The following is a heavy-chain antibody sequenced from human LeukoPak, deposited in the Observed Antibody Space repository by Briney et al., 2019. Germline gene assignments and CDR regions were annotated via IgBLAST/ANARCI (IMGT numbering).Heavy chain of an antibody. CDR2: IYYSGST. J-gene: IGHJ6*03. V-gene: IGHV4-59*01. CDR3: ARTSEGYCRGGSCWDYYYYMDV. CDR1: GGSIRSYY. D-gene: IGHD2-15*01. Sequence: SETLSLTCTVSGGSIRSYYWSWIRQPPGKGLEWIGYIYYSGSTSYNPSLKSRVTISVDTSKNQFSLKLSSVTAADTAVYYCARTSEGYCRGGSCWDYYYYMDVWGKGTTVTVSS.